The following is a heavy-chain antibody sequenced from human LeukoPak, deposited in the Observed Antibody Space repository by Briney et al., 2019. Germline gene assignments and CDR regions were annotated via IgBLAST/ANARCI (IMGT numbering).Heavy chain of an antibody. CDR1: GFTFSSCS. J-gene: IGHJ3*02. D-gene: IGHD6-13*01. V-gene: IGHV3-23*01. CDR3: AKVGDSSSWYLFDI. Sequence: GGSLRLSCAASGFTFSSCSMIWVRQAPGKGLEWVSALSNIVGTAFYADSVKGRFTISRDNSKNTFYLQMNSLRAEDTAVYYCAKVGDSSSWYLFDIWGQGTMVTVSS. CDR2: LSNIVGTA.